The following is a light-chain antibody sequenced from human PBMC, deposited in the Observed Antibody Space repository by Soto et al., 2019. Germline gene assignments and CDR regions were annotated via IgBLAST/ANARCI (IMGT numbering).Light chain of an antibody. Sequence: QSVLTQPASVSGSPGHSITISCTGTSSDVGGYNYVSWYQQYPGKAPELMIYDVSNRPSGVSNRLSGSKSGNTASLTISGLQAEDEADYYCSSYTISNTLVFGSGTKVTAL. CDR1: SSDVGGYNY. CDR3: SSYTISNTLV. J-gene: IGLJ1*01. CDR2: DVS. V-gene: IGLV2-14*01.